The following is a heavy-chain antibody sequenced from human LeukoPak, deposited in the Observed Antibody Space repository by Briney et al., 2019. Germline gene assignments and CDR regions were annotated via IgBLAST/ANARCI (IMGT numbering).Heavy chain of an antibody. CDR2: IGGNSRSV. V-gene: IGHV3-21*01. J-gene: IGHJ3*02. CDR3: AREDQEASDI. Sequence: GGSLRLSCAASGFTFSSYSMNWVRLAPGKGLEWVSSIGGNSRSVYYADSVKGRFTISRDNAKKSLYLQMNSLRAEDTAVYYCAREDQEASDIWGQGTMVTVSS. CDR1: GFTFSSYS.